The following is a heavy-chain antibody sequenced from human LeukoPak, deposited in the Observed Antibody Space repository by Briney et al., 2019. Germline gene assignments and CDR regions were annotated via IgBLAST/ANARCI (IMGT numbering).Heavy chain of an antibody. Sequence: GESLKISCKGSGYSFTSYWIGWVRQMPGKGLEWMGIIYPGDSDTRYSPSFQGQVTISADKSISTAYLQWSSLKASDTAMYYCARPPIVGEGPFDAFDIWGQGTMVTVSS. J-gene: IGHJ3*02. V-gene: IGHV5-51*01. CDR3: ARPPIVGEGPFDAFDI. D-gene: IGHD1-26*01. CDR1: GYSFTSYW. CDR2: IYPGDSDT.